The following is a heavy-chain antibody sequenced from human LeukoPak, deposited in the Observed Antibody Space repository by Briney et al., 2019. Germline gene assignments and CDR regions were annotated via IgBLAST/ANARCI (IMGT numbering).Heavy chain of an antibody. J-gene: IGHJ4*02. V-gene: IGHV3-21*01. Sequence: GGSLRLSCAACGFTFSSYSMNWVRQAPGKGLEWVSSISSSSSYIYYADSVKGRFTISRDNAKNSLYLQMNSLRAEDTAVYYCATSGIAVANLKYYFDYWGQGTLVTVSS. CDR2: ISSSSSYI. CDR1: GFTFSSYS. D-gene: IGHD6-19*01. CDR3: ATSGIAVANLKYYFDY.